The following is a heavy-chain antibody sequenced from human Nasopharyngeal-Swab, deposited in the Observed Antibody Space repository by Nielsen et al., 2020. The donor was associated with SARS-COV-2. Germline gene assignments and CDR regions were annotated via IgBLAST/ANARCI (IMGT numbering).Heavy chain of an antibody. Sequence: GESLKISCAASGFTFSSYAMHWVRQAQGKGPEWVAVISYDGSNKYYADSVKGRFTISRDNSKNTLYLQMNSLRAEDTAVYYCARDGSGSYFGPFDPWGQGTLVTVSS. J-gene: IGHJ5*02. V-gene: IGHV3-30*04. D-gene: IGHD3-10*01. CDR1: GFTFSSYA. CDR3: ARDGSGSYFGPFDP. CDR2: ISYDGSNK.